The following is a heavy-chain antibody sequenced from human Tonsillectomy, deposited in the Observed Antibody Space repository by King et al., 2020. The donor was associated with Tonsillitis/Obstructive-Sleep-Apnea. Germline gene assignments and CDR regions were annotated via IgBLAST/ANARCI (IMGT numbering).Heavy chain of an antibody. Sequence: QLQESGPRLVKPSETLSLTCTVSGGSISGYYWTWIRQPPGKGLEWIGYIYFSGSTKYNPSVKSRVTISVDTSKNQFSLRLSSVTAADTAVYYCAREGEAVDAFDIWGQGTMVTVSS. CDR2: IYFSGST. CDR1: GGSISGYY. CDR3: AREGEAVDAFDI. D-gene: IGHD3-16*01. J-gene: IGHJ3*02. V-gene: IGHV4-59*01.